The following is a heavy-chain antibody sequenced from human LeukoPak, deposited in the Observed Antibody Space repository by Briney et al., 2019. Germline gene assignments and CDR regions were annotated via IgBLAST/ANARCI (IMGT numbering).Heavy chain of an antibody. Sequence: GGSLRLSCAASGFTFDDYAMHWVRQAPGKGLEWVSGIRWNSGSIGYADSVKGRFTISRDNAKNSLYLQMNSLRAEDTALYYCAKDVGVLYYYYGMDVWGQGTTVTVSS. CDR3: AKDVGVLYYYYGMDV. CDR1: GFTFDDYA. D-gene: IGHD2-8*01. V-gene: IGHV3-9*01. J-gene: IGHJ6*02. CDR2: IRWNSGSI.